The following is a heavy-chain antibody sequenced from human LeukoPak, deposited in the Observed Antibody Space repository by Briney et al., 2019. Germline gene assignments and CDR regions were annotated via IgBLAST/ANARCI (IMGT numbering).Heavy chain of an antibody. CDR1: GGTFSSYA. J-gene: IGHJ4*02. D-gene: IGHD1-26*01. Sequence: ASVKVSCKASGGTFSSYAISWVRQAPGQGLEWMGGIIPIFGTANYAQKFQGRVTITTDESTSTAYMELSSLRSDDTAVYYCARDKGGSYFLLDYWGQGTLVTVSS. V-gene: IGHV1-69*05. CDR2: IIPIFGTA. CDR3: ARDKGGSYFLLDY.